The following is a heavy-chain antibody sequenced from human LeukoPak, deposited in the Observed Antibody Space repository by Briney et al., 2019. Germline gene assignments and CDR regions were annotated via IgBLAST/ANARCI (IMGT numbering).Heavy chain of an antibody. CDR1: GYTFTSYD. D-gene: IGHD2-2*01. J-gene: IGHJ4*02. V-gene: IGHV1-8*01. CDR3: ARILRRHCSSTSCPNGY. Sequence: ASVKVSCKASGYTFTSYDINWVRQATGQGLEWMGWMNPNSGNTGYAQKFQGRVTMTRNTSISTAYMELSSLRSEDTAVYYCARILRRHCSSTSCPNGYWGQGTLVTVSS. CDR2: MNPNSGNT.